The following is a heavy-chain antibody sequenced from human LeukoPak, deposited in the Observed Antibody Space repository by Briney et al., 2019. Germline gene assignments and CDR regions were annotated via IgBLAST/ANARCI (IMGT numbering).Heavy chain of an antibody. J-gene: IGHJ3*02. CDR1: GGSISSSSYY. D-gene: IGHD1-1*01. Sequence: SETLSLTCTVSGGSISSSSYYWGWIRQPPGRGLEWIGSIYHSGSTYYNPSLKSRVTISVDTSKNQFSLKLSSVTAADTAVYYCARMPQLGPTGGPDAFDIWGQGTMVTVSS. CDR2: IYHSGST. V-gene: IGHV4-39*07. CDR3: ARMPQLGPTGGPDAFDI.